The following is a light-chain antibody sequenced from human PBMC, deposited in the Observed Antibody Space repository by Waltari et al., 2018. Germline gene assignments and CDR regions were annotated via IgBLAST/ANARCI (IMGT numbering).Light chain of an antibody. CDR3: QQSYSTPFT. V-gene: IGKV1-39*01. J-gene: IGKJ3*01. Sequence: DIQMTQSPSSLSASVGDRVTITCRASQSIRSYLNWYQQKPGKAPKLLIYAASSLKSGVPSRFSGSGSGTDFTLTISSLQPEDFATYYCQQSYSTPFTFGPGTKVDIK. CDR1: QSIRSY. CDR2: AAS.